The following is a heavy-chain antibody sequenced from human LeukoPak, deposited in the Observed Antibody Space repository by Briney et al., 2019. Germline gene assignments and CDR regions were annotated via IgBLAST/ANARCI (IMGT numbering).Heavy chain of an antibody. J-gene: IGHJ5*02. V-gene: IGHV4-59*01. Sequence: SETLSLTCTVSGGSISSYYWSWIRQPPGKGLEWIGYIYYSGSTNYNPSLKSRVTISVDTSKNQFSLKLSSVTAADTAVYYCARADGYCSSTSCYAWFDPWGQGTLVTVSS. D-gene: IGHD2-2*01. CDR1: GGSISSYY. CDR3: ARADGYCSSTSCYAWFDP. CDR2: IYYSGST.